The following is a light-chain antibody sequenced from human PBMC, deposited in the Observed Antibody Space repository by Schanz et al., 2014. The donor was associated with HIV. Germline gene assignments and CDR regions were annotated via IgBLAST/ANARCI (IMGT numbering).Light chain of an antibody. J-gene: IGLJ3*02. CDR1: SSDVGGYNY. CDR2: DVS. CDR3: SSYTSSSTLV. V-gene: IGLV2-14*01. Sequence: QSALTQPPSASGSPGQSVNISCTGTSSDVGGYNYVSWYQQHPGKAPKLMIYDVSNRPSGVSNRFSGSKSGNTASLTISGLQAEDEADYYCSSYTSSSTLVFGGGTKLTVL.